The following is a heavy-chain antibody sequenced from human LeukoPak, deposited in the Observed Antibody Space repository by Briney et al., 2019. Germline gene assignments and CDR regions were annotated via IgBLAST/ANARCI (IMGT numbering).Heavy chain of an antibody. V-gene: IGHV3-48*03. CDR1: GFTFSSYE. J-gene: IGHJ4*02. D-gene: IGHD3-22*01. Sequence: GGSLRLSCAASGFTFSSYEMNWVRQAPGKGLEWVSYISSSGTTIYYVDSVKGRFAISRDNAKNSLYLQMNSLRAEDMAVYYCARNNYYYESSGYFRHDVWGQGTLVTVSS. CDR3: ARNNYYYESSGYFRHDV. CDR2: ISSSGTTI.